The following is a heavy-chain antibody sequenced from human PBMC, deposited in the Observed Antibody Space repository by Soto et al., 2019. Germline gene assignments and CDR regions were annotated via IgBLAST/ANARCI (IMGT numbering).Heavy chain of an antibody. CDR1: GFIFRDAW. CDR2: IISRGSGGAI. D-gene: IGHD3-10*01. J-gene: IGHJ4*02. CDR3: AASRGVAVFVF. V-gene: IGHV3-15*01. Sequence: EERLVESGGGLVQPGGSLRLSCTASGFIFRDAWMSWVRQTPGKGLEWVGRIISRGSGGAIDYAAPVKGRFIISRDDSKNTLYLQMNSLRTEDTAVYFCAASRGVAVFVFWGQGTLVSISS.